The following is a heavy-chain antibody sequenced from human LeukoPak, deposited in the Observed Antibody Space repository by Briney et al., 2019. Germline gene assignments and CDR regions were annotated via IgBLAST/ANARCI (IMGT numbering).Heavy chain of an antibody. Sequence: GGSLRLSCVISGFTFKNHGLHLVRQAPGKGLEWVAVASSDEINQNYADSVKGRFIISRDNSRNTLHLQMNNLKTEDTAFYYCAAFITTKLDYWGQGILVTVSS. CDR1: GFTFKNHG. V-gene: IGHV3-30*03. CDR2: ASSDEINQ. CDR3: AAFITTKLDY. D-gene: IGHD3-22*01. J-gene: IGHJ4*02.